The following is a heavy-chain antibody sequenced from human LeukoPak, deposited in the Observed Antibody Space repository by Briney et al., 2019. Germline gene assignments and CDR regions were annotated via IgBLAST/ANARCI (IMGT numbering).Heavy chain of an antibody. CDR1: GLTFSTYA. Sequence: PGGPLRLSCAASGLTFSTYAMTWVRQAPGKGLEWVSAISGSGDRTNYADSVKGRFTIARDNSKNTLYLHMNSLRAEDTAVYYCAKEFRWGQGTLVTVSS. CDR3: AKEFR. CDR2: ISGSGDRT. V-gene: IGHV3-23*01. J-gene: IGHJ4*02.